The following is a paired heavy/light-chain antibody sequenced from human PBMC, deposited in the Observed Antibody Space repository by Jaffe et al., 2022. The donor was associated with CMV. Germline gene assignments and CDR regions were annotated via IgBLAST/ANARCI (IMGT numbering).Heavy chain of an antibody. D-gene: IGHD3-22*01. Sequence: QVQLVQSGAEVKRPGASVKVSCKASGYTFTTMHWVRQAPGQRLEWMGWINAGNGNTKYSQKFQGRVTITRDTSASTAYMELSSLRSEDTAVYYCARDIYYDSSGLDYWGQGTPVTVSS. J-gene: IGHJ4*02. CDR3: ARDIYYDSSGLDY. V-gene: IGHV1-3*01. CDR1: GYTFTT. CDR2: INAGNGNT.
Light chain of an antibody. V-gene: IGLV2-14*03. CDR3: SSYTSSSTPV. CDR1: SSDVGGYNY. J-gene: IGLJ3*02. CDR2: DVS. Sequence: QSALTQPASVSGSPGQSITISCTGTSSDVGGYNYVSWYQQHPGKAPKLMIYDVSNRPSGVSNRFSGSKSGNTASLTISGLQAEDEADYHCSSYTSSSTPVFGGGTKLTVL.